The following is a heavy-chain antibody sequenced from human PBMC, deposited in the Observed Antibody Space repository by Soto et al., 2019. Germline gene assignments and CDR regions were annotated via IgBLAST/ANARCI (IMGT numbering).Heavy chain of an antibody. CDR2: INGDGSRT. CDR3: AIGEVGGYYMDV. V-gene: IGHV3-74*01. CDR1: GFSFSSYW. Sequence: EVLLVESGGGLVQPGGSLRLSCAASGFSFSSYWMHWVRQAPGEGLVWVSRINGDGSRTSYADSVKGPFTISRDNAKNTLDLEVNSLRAEDTAVYYCAIGEVGGYYMDVWGKGTTVTVSS. J-gene: IGHJ6*03. D-gene: IGHD2-2*01.